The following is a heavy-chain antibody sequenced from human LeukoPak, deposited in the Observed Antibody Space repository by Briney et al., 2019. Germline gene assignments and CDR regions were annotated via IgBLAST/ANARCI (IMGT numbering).Heavy chain of an antibody. CDR1: GGSISNKY. D-gene: IGHD3-22*01. CDR2: IYYSGST. Sequence: TSETLSLTCTVSGGSISNKYWSWIRQPPGKGLEWIGYIYYSGSTNYDPSLKSRVTMSVDTSKNQFSLKLSSVTAADTAVYYCASSYYYDSSGYLHAFDIWGQGTMVTVSS. V-gene: IGHV4-59*12. CDR3: ASSYYYDSSGYLHAFDI. J-gene: IGHJ3*02.